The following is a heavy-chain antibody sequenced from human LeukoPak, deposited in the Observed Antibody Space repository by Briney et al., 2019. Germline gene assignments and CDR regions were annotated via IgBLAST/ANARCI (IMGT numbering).Heavy chain of an antibody. CDR1: GYTFTSYG. Sequence: ASVKVSCKASGYTFTSYGISWVRQAPGQGLEWMGWISAYNGNTNYAQKPQGRVTMTTDTSTSTAYMELRSLRSDDTAVYYCARHSKEDCSSTSCYYYGMDVWGQGTTVTVSS. CDR2: ISAYNGNT. D-gene: IGHD2-2*01. CDR3: ARHSKEDCSSTSCYYYGMDV. J-gene: IGHJ6*02. V-gene: IGHV1-18*01.